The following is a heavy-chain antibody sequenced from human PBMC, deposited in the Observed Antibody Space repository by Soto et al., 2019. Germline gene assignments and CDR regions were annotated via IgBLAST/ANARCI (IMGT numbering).Heavy chain of an antibody. CDR3: AKEMEPGYYDSSGYDDALDI. CDR2: ISGSGGST. CDR1: GFTFSSYA. J-gene: IGHJ3*02. Sequence: EVQLLESGGGLVQPGGSLRLSCAASGFTFSSYAMSWVRQAPGKGLEWVSAISGSGGSTYYADSVKGRFTISRDNSKNTLYLQMNSLRAEDTAVYYCAKEMEPGYYDSSGYDDALDIWGQGTMVTVSS. D-gene: IGHD3-22*01. V-gene: IGHV3-23*01.